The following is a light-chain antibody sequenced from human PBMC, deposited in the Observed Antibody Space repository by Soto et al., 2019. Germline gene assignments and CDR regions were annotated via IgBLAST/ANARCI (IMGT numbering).Light chain of an antibody. Sequence: EIMMTQSPATLSVSPGERATLSCRASQSVSNNLAWYQQKPGQAPRLLIYYASTRATGIPAWFSGSGSGTEFTLTISSLQSEDFALYYCQQYNNWPPITFGQGTRREIK. J-gene: IGKJ5*01. CDR3: QQYNNWPPIT. V-gene: IGKV3-15*01. CDR2: YAS. CDR1: QSVSNN.